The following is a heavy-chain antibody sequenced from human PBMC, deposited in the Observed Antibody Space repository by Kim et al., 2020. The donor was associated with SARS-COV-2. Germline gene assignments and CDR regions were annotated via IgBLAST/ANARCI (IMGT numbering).Heavy chain of an antibody. V-gene: IGHV4-59*01. CDR1: GGCISSYY. J-gene: IGHJ4*02. CDR3: ARGRDYYDSSSPFDY. D-gene: IGHD3-22*01. Sequence: SETLSLTCTVSGGCISSYYWSWIRQPPGKGLEWVGYIYYSGSTNYNPSLKSRVTISVDTSKNQFSLKVSSVTAADTAVYYCARGRDYYDSSSPFDYWGQGTLVTVSS. CDR2: IYYSGST.